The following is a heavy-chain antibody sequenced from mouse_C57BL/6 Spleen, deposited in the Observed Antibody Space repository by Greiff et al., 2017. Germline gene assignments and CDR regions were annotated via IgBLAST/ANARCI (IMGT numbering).Heavy chain of an antibody. Sequence: VQLQQSGAELVKPGASVKISCKASGYAFSSYWMNWVKQRPGKGLEWIGQIYPGDGDTNYNGKFKGKATLTADKSSSTAYMQLSSLTSEDSAVYFCARDLYDGAMDYWGQGTSVTVSS. D-gene: IGHD2-3*01. V-gene: IGHV1-80*01. CDR2: IYPGDGDT. CDR3: ARDLYDGAMDY. J-gene: IGHJ4*01. CDR1: GYAFSSYW.